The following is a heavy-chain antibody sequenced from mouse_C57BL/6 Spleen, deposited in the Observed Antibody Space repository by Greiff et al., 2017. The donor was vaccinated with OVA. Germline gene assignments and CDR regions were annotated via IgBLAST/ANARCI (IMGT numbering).Heavy chain of an antibody. Sequence: QVQLKESGPGILQSSQTLSLTCSFSGFSLSTSGMGVSWIRQPSGKGLEWLAHIYWDDDKRYNPSLKSRLTISKDTSRNQVFLKITSVDTADTATYYCARRGADGYYDWYFDVWGTGTTVTVSS. D-gene: IGHD2-3*01. J-gene: IGHJ1*03. CDR1: GFSLSTSGMG. CDR2: IYWDDDK. CDR3: ARRGADGYYDWYFDV. V-gene: IGHV8-12*01.